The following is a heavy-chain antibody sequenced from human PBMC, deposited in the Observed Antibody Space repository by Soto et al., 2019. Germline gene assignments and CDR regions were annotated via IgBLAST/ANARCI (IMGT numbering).Heavy chain of an antibody. V-gene: IGHV3-9*01. CDR1: GFTFDDYA. J-gene: IGHJ4*02. Sequence: EVQLVESGGGLVQPGRSLRLSCAASGFTFDDYAMHWVRRVPGKGLEWVSSISWNSNIIGYADSVKGRFTISRDNAKNSLYLQMNSVRPEDTALYYCAKGGPDGFCSGGRCYFDHWGQGTLVTVSS. CDR3: AKGGPDGFCSGGRCYFDH. D-gene: IGHD2-15*01. CDR2: ISWNSNII.